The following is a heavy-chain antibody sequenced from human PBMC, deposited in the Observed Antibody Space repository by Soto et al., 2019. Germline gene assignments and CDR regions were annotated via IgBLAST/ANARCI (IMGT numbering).Heavy chain of an antibody. CDR3: ARLVACSGGSCRFDP. D-gene: IGHD2-15*01. Sequence: QLQLQESGPGLVTPSETLSLTCTVSGGSISSSSYYWAWIRHPPGKGLEWIGSINYSGTTYYIASLKSRVTISIDTSKNQFSLRLNSVTAADTAVYYCARLVACSGGSCRFDPWGQGTLVTVSS. V-gene: IGHV4-39*01. CDR1: GGSISSSSYY. J-gene: IGHJ5*02. CDR2: INYSGTT.